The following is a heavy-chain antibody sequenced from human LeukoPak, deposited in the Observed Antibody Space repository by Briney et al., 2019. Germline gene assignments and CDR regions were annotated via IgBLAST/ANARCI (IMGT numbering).Heavy chain of an antibody. J-gene: IGHJ3*02. D-gene: IGHD3-22*01. V-gene: IGHV3-48*01. CDR1: GFTFSSYS. CDR2: ISSSSSTI. Sequence: GGSLRLSCAASGFTFSSYSMIWVRQAPGKGLEWVSYISSSSSTIYYADSVKGRFTISRDNAKNSLYLQMNSLRAEDTAVYYCAREGNYYDSSGLWAFDIWGQGTMVTVSS. CDR3: AREGNYYDSSGLWAFDI.